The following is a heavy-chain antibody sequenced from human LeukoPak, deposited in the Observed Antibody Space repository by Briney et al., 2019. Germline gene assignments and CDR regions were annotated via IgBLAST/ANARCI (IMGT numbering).Heavy chain of an antibody. V-gene: IGHV3-20*04. J-gene: IGHJ4*02. CDR2: INWNGGST. Sequence: GGSLRLSWAASGFTFNDYGMSWVRQAPGKGLEWVSGINWNGGSTGYADSVKGRFTIARDNAKKSLYLQMNSLRAEDTALYYCARDSSGSYALDYWGQGTLVTVSS. D-gene: IGHD1-26*01. CDR1: GFTFNDYG. CDR3: ARDSSGSYALDY.